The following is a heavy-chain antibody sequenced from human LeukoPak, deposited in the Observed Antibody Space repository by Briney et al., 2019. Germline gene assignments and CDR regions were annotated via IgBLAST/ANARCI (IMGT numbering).Heavy chain of an antibody. D-gene: IGHD1-1*01. CDR1: GGSFSVYY. Sequence: SETLSLTCAVYGGSFSVYYWSWIRQPPGKGLEWIGEINHSGSTNYNPSLKSRVTISVDTSKNQFSLKLSSVTAADTAVYYCARQRTLNWFDPWGQGTLVTVSS. CDR2: INHSGST. CDR3: ARQRTLNWFDP. J-gene: IGHJ5*02. V-gene: IGHV4-34*01.